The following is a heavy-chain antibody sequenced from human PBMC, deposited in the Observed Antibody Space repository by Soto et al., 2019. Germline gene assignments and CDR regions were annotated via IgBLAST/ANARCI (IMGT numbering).Heavy chain of an antibody. CDR3: ARGDSTDCSNGVCSFFYNHDMDX. CDR2: INPKSGGT. Sequence: SVKVSCKASGYSFTDYHIHWVRQAPGQGREWLGLINPKSGGTSTAQKFQGWVTMTTDTYISTASMELTRLTSDDTAIYYCARGDSTDCSNGVCSFFYNHDMDXWGQGTTVTVS. CDR1: GYSFTDYH. J-gene: IGHJ6*02. V-gene: IGHV1-2*04. D-gene: IGHD2-8*01.